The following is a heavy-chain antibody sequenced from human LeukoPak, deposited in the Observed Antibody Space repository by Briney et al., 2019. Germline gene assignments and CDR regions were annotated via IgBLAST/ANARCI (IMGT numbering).Heavy chain of an antibody. D-gene: IGHD3-16*01. V-gene: IGHV3-11*04. CDR2: ISSSGSTI. Sequence: TGGSLRLSCAASGFTFSDYYMSWMRQAPGKGLEWVSYISSSGSTIYYADSVKGRFTISRDNAKNSLYLQMNSLRAEDTAVYYCAAKKGGSSNFDYWGQGTLVTVSS. CDR1: GFTFSDYY. J-gene: IGHJ4*02. CDR3: AAKKGGSSNFDY.